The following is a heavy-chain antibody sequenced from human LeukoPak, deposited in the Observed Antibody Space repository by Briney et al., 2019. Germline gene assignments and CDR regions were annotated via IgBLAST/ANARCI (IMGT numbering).Heavy chain of an antibody. CDR3: ARVSDDSGAYPYFDY. CDR2: EYIAGST. Sequence: GGSLRLSCAASGFTVSNNYMSWVRQAPGKGLEWVSVEYIAGSTYYAVSVMGGFTISRHNCKNTLFLQMKSLRPESRAVYYCARVSDDSGAYPYFDYWGQGTLVTVSS. J-gene: IGHJ4*02. D-gene: IGHD3-22*01. CDR1: GFTVSNNY. V-gene: IGHV3-53*04.